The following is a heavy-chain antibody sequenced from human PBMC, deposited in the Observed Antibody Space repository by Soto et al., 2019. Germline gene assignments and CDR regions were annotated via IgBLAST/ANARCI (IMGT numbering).Heavy chain of an antibody. CDR2: ISYDGRTK. CDR1: GFNFSNYA. Sequence: PGGSLRLSCAASGFNFSNYAMHWVRQTPGEGLEWVAIISYDGRTKDHADSVKGRFTISRDDSKNTLFLQMSSLKTEDTAVYYCGRRNYDASGYYLDYWGLGTLVTVYS. D-gene: IGHD3-22*01. CDR3: GRRNYDASGYYLDY. J-gene: IGHJ4*02. V-gene: IGHV3-30*04.